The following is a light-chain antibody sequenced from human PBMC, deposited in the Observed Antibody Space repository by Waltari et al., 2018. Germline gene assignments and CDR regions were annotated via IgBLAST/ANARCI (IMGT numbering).Light chain of an antibody. CDR3: QQHINWPRT. V-gene: IGKV3-11*01. CDR2: DAS. CDR1: QSIDNN. Sequence: ETVLTQSPGTLALSPGERATLSCRASQSIDNNLAWYQQQPGQAPRLLIYDASNRATGIPARFSGSGSGTDFTLTISSLQSEDFAVYYCQQHINWPRTFGQGTKVEIK. J-gene: IGKJ1*01.